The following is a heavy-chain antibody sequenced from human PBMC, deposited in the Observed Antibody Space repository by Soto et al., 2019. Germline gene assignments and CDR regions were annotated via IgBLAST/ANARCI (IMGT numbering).Heavy chain of an antibody. CDR3: ARELNDCSSTSCYNWFDP. D-gene: IGHD2-2*01. Sequence: GGSLRLSCAASGFTVSSNYMSWVRQAPGKGLEWVSVIYSGGSTYYADSVKGRFTISRHNSKNTLYLQMNSLRAEDTAVYYCARELNDCSSTSCYNWFDPWGQGTLVTVSS. CDR2: IYSGGST. V-gene: IGHV3-53*04. CDR1: GFTVSSNY. J-gene: IGHJ5*02.